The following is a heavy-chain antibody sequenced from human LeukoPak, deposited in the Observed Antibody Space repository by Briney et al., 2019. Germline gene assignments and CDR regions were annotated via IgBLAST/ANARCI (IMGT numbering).Heavy chain of an antibody. CDR1: GFTFSSYG. Sequence: GGSLRLSCAASGFTFSSYGMHWVRQAPGTGLEWVAVLWADGTKQNYAASVKGRFTVSRDISKNTVYLQMNSLRAEDTAVYYCARDGDTSGHYSFLLHWGQGTLVSVSS. CDR2: LWADGTKQ. D-gene: IGHD3-22*01. V-gene: IGHV3-33*08. CDR3: ARDGDTSGHYSFLLH. J-gene: IGHJ1*01.